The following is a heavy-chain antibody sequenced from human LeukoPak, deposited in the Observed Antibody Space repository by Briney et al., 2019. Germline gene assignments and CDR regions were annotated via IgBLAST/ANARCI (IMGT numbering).Heavy chain of an antibody. J-gene: IGHJ3*02. CDR3: PIHGALLRYFSPEDAFYI. V-gene: IGHV5-51*01. Sequence: GGSLQISCKGSGYLFTSYWIGGVRQMPGKGLEGMGIIYPGDSDTRYSPSFQGQVTISADNSISTAYLQWSSLKASDTAMYYCPIHGALLRYFSPEDAFYICGQGTMGTVSS. D-gene: IGHD3-9*01. CDR1: GYLFTSYW. CDR2: IYPGDSDT.